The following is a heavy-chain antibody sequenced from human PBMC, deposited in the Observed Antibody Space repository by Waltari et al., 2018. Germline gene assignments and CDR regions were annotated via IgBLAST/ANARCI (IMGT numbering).Heavy chain of an antibody. V-gene: IGHV4-59*01. Sequence: QVQLQESGPGLVKPSETLSLTCTVSGGSISSYYWSWIRQPPGKGLEWIGYIYYSGSTNYNPSLKSRVTISVDTSKNQFSLKLSSVTAADTAVYYCARAAGVCGVVIGPLGAFDIWGQGTMVTVSS. D-gene: IGHD3-3*01. CDR3: ARAAGVCGVVIGPLGAFDI. CDR2: IYYSGST. CDR1: GGSISSYY. J-gene: IGHJ3*02.